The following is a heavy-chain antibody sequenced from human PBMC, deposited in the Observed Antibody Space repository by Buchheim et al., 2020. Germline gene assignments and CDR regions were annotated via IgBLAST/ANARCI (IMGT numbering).Heavy chain of an antibody. Sequence: QVQLQESGPGLVKPSETLSLICTVSGGSISSYYWSWIRQPPGKGLEWIGYIYYSGSTNYNPSLKSRVTISVDTSKNQFSLKLSSVTAADTAVYYCARRLWELRGDWYFDLWGRGTL. CDR1: GGSISSYY. D-gene: IGHD1-26*01. CDR3: ARRLWELRGDWYFDL. V-gene: IGHV4-59*08. CDR2: IYYSGST. J-gene: IGHJ2*01.